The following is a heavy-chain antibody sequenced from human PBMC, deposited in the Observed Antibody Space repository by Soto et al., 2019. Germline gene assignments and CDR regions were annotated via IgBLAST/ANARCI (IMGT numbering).Heavy chain of an antibody. J-gene: IGHJ4*02. CDR1: GYIFTNYG. Sequence: QIHLVQSGAEVRKPGASVNVSCKTSGYIFTNYGVSWVRQAPGEGLEVVGWISGYNGYPKYGQRFQGRFTLSTDTSTTTGYMELRNLRSDDTAVYYCARGSSGALYDYWGQGTLLTVSS. CDR2: ISGYNGYP. V-gene: IGHV1-18*04. CDR3: ARGSSGALYDY.